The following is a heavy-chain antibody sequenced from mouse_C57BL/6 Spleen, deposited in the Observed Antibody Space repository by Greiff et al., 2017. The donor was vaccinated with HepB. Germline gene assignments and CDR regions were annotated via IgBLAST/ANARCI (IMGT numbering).Heavy chain of an antibody. D-gene: IGHD2-4*01. CDR1: GYSITSGYY. J-gene: IGHJ2*01. Sequence: DVQLQESGPGLVKPSQSLSLTCSVTGYSITSGYYWNWIRQFPGNKLEWMGYISYDGSNNYNPSLKNRISITRDTSKNQFFLKLNSVTTEDTATYYCARGRDDYDGNYFDYWGQGTTLTVSS. V-gene: IGHV3-6*01. CDR2: ISYDGSN. CDR3: ARGRDDYDGNYFDY.